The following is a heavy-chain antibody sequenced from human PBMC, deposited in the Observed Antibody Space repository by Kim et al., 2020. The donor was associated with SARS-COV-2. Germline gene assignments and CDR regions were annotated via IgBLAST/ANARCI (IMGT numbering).Heavy chain of an antibody. Sequence: SETLSLTCTVSGYSISSGYYWGWIRQPPGKGLEWIGSIYHSGSTYYNPSLKSRVTISVDTSKNQFSLKLSSVTAADTAVYYCARGMGVAQQQGYWGQGTLVTVSS. D-gene: IGHD6-19*01. V-gene: IGHV4-38-2*02. CDR1: GYSISSGYY. CDR3: ARGMGVAQQQGY. CDR2: IYHSGST. J-gene: IGHJ4*02.